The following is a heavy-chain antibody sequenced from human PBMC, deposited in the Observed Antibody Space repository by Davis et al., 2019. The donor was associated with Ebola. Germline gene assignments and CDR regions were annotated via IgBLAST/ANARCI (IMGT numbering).Heavy chain of an antibody. CDR3: MRLCLSPTCYVVWSGS. D-gene: IGHD3/OR15-3a*01. J-gene: IGHJ5*02. CDR1: GSNSNIAW. CDR2: VRATGDGGTA. Sequence: PGGSLRLSCVVSGSNSNIAWVSWVRQAPRKGLEWVGHVRATGDGGTADYATPVKGRFTISRDDSKSTVYLEMNSLKTEDTALYSFMRLCLSPTCYVVWSGSWGQGTLVTVSS. V-gene: IGHV3-15*05.